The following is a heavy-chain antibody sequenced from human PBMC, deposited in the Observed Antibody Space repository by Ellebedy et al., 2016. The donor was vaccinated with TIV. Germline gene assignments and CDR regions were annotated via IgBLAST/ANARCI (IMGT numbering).Heavy chain of an antibody. J-gene: IGHJ3*01. D-gene: IGHD3-10*01. CDR1: GFSFNSYW. CDR2: INQGGSVK. Sequence: GESLKISCAASGFSFNSYWMSWVRQAPGKGLEWVANINQGGSVKYYVDSVRGRFTISRDNAKNSLFLQMNSLRAEDTAVYYCATDGSYGDYRSPAHAFVFWGQGTMVTVSP. V-gene: IGHV3-7*01. CDR3: ATDGSYGDYRSPAHAFVF.